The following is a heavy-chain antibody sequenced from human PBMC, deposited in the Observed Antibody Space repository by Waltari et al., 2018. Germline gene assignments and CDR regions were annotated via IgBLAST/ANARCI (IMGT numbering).Heavy chain of an antibody. CDR1: GGSISSGSYY. J-gene: IGHJ4*02. Sequence: QVQLQESGPGLVKPSQTLSLTCTVSGGSISSGSYYWSWIRQPAGKGLEWIGRIYTSGSTNYNPSLKSRVTISVDTSKNQFSLKLSSVTAADTAVYYCARGQWDLDYWGQGTLVTVSS. CDR3: ARGQWDLDY. CDR2: IYTSGST. V-gene: IGHV4-61*02. D-gene: IGHD1-26*01.